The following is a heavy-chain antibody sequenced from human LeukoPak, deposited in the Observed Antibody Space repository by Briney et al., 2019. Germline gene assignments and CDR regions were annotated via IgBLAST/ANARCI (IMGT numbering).Heavy chain of an antibody. Sequence: SETLSLTCAVSGGSITSSNWWTWVRQPPGKGLEWIGEIYYSGSTNYNPSLKSRVTISMDKSKIHFSLELTSVTAADTAVYYCAREYGSSHGFDPWGQGTLVTVSS. D-gene: IGHD6-13*01. CDR2: IYYSGST. J-gene: IGHJ5*02. CDR1: GGSITSSNW. CDR3: AREYGSSHGFDP. V-gene: IGHV4-4*02.